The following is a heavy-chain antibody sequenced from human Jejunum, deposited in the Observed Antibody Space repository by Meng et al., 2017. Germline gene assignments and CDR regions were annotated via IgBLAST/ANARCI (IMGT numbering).Heavy chain of an antibody. CDR2: IEGKANNYAT. Sequence: VQLVGSGGGLVQPGGSLKLSCAASGFTFSGSPLHWVRQASGKGLEWVGRIEGKANNYATAYAASVKGRFTISRDDLRNTAYLQMNSLKIEDTAVYYCAKVYYDSSGSAYWGRGTLVTVSS. CDR1: GFTFSGSP. V-gene: IGHV3-73*02. CDR3: AKVYYDSSGSAY. J-gene: IGHJ4*02. D-gene: IGHD3-22*01.